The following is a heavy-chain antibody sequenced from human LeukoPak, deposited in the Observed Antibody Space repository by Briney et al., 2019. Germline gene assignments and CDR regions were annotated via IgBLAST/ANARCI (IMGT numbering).Heavy chain of an antibody. CDR1: GFSISSYSYN. CDR3: ARKQGVEYYFDT. D-gene: IGHD2-8*02. J-gene: IGHJ4*02. CDR2: IYTSGIS. Sequence: KAAQTLSLTCTASGFSISSYSYNWSWIRQPAGKGLEWIVRIYTSGISNYNPSLKSRVTISVDTSKNQFSLKLSSVTAADTAVYYCARKQGVEYYFDTWSQGTLVTVSP. V-gene: IGHV4-61*02.